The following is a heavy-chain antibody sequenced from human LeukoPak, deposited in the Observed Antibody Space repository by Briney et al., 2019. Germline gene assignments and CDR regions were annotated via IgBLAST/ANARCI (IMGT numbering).Heavy chain of an antibody. V-gene: IGHV4-30-2*01. Sequence: PSETLSLTCAVSGGSISSGGYSWSWIRQPPGKGLEWIGYIYHSGSTYYNPSLKSRVTISVDRSKNQFSLKLSSVTAADTAVYYCARAGGYCSGGSCYSNWFDPWGQGTPVTVSS. CDR1: GGSISSGGYS. D-gene: IGHD2-15*01. CDR3: ARAGGYCSGGSCYSNWFDP. J-gene: IGHJ5*02. CDR2: IYHSGST.